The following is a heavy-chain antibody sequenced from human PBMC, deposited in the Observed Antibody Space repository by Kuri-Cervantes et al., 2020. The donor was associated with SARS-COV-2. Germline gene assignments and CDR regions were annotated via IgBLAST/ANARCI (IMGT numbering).Heavy chain of an antibody. CDR2: ISYDGSNK. V-gene: IGHV3-30-3*01. Sequence: GESLKISCAASGLTFSSYAMHWVRQAPGKGLEWVAVISYDGSNKYYADSVKGRFTISRDNAKNSLYLQMNSLRAEDTAVYYCARYDSSAENEGTVCYWGQGTLVTVSS. J-gene: IGHJ4*02. CDR3: ARYDSSAENEGTVCY. CDR1: GLTFSSYA. D-gene: IGHD3-22*01.